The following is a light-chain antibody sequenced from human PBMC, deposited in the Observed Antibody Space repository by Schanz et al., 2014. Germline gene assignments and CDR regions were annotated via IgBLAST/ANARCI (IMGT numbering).Light chain of an antibody. V-gene: IGKV2-28*01. Sequence: DIVMTQSPLSLPVPPGEPASISCRSSQGLLHSDGYNYLDWYLQKPGQSPQLLIFLGSNRASGAPDRFSGSGSGTDFTLKISRVEAEDVGVYYCMQALQTPLTFGGGTKVEIK. CDR2: LGS. J-gene: IGKJ4*01. CDR1: QGLLHSDGYNY. CDR3: MQALQTPLT.